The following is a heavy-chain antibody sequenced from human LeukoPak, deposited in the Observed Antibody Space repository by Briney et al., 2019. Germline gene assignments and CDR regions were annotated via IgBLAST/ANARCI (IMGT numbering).Heavy chain of an antibody. J-gene: IGHJ6*03. CDR2: IYYSGST. CDR3: ARDYYYDSSGYYYYYMDV. CDR1: GGSISGGGYY. D-gene: IGHD3-22*01. Sequence: SETLSLTCTVSGGSISGGGYYWSWIRQHPGKGLEWIGYIYYSGSTYYNPSLKSRVTISVDTSKNQFSLKLSSVTAADTAVYYCARDYYYDSSGYYYYYMDVWGKGPRSPSP. V-gene: IGHV4-31*03.